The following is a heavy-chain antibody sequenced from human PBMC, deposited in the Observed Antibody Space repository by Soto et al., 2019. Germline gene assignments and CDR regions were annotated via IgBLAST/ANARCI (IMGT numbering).Heavy chain of an antibody. CDR3: ARGGGYDHY. V-gene: IGHV3-23*01. CDR2: ITGNSDAI. CDR1: GFTFSSSG. J-gene: IGHJ4*02. Sequence: PGGSLRLSCAASGFTFSSSGMSWVRQAPGKGLEWVSSITGNSDAIFYADSVKGRFTISRDNSKNTLYLQMNSLRAEDTAVYYCARGGGYDHYWGQGTLVTVSS. D-gene: IGHD2-2*01.